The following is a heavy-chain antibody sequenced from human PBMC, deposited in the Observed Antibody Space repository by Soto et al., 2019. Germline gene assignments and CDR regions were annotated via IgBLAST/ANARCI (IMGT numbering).Heavy chain of an antibody. V-gene: IGHV3-23*01. CDR3: AKGGGAPGYPIDY. Sequence: QLLESGGGLVQTGGSLRLSCAASGFTFSYYAMNWVRQAPGKGLEWVAHVSATGATTHYADSVKGRFTISRDNSKNTLYLQMDSLRHEDTAVYFCAKGGGAPGYPIDYWGQGTLVTVS. J-gene: IGHJ4*02. CDR1: GFTFSYYA. D-gene: IGHD3-9*01. CDR2: VSATGATT.